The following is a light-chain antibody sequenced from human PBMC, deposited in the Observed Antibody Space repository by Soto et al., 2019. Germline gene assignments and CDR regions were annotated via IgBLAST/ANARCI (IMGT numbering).Light chain of an antibody. CDR1: QAISSW. Sequence: DIQMTQSPSSVSASVGDRVTITCRASQAISSWSAWHQQKPVKAPKLLIYAASRLQSEVPSRFSGSGSGTDFTLTISSLQPEDFATYYCQQASNFPRTFGQGTKVDIK. J-gene: IGKJ1*01. CDR2: AAS. CDR3: QQASNFPRT. V-gene: IGKV1-12*01.